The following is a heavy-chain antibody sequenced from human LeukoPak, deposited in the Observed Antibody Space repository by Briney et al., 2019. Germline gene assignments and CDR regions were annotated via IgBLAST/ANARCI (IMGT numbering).Heavy chain of an antibody. Sequence: ASVKVSCKASGYTFTSYVISWVRQAPGRGLEWMGWISAYNGNTNYAQNLQGRVTMTTDTSTSTAYVELRSLRSDDTAVYYCARVDYGGHSDFDYFDYWGQGTLVTVSS. D-gene: IGHD4-23*01. CDR3: ARVDYGGHSDFDYFDY. V-gene: IGHV1-18*01. J-gene: IGHJ4*02. CDR2: ISAYNGNT. CDR1: GYTFTSYV.